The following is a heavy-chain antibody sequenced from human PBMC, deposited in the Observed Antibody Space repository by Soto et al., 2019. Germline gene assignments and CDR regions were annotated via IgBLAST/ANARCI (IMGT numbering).Heavy chain of an antibody. D-gene: IGHD3-3*01. Sequence: PSETLSLTCAVYGGSFSVYYWSWIRQPPGKGLEWIGEINHSGITNYNPSLKSRVTISVDTSKNQFSLKLSSVTAADTAVYYCARGLRFLEWFYGMDVWGQGTTGTVSS. V-gene: IGHV4-34*01. CDR2: INHSGIT. CDR3: ARGLRFLEWFYGMDV. CDR1: GGSFSVYY. J-gene: IGHJ6*02.